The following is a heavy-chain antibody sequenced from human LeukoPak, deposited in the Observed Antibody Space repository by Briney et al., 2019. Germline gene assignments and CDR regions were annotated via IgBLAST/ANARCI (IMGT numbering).Heavy chain of an antibody. V-gene: IGHV1-69*04. J-gene: IGHJ4*02. Sequence: SVKVSCKASGSTFNSYAISWVRQAPGQGLEWMGRIIPILGIANYAQKFQGRVTITADKSTSTAYMELSSLRSEDTAVYYCARVESSGCFDYWGQGTLVTVSS. CDR2: IIPILGIA. D-gene: IGHD6-19*01. CDR3: ARVESSGCFDY. CDR1: GSTFNSYA.